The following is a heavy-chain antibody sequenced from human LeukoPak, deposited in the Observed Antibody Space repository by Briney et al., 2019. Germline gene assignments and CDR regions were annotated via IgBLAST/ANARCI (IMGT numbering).Heavy chain of an antibody. Sequence: ASETLSLTCTVSGGSISSYYWNWIRQPPGKGLEWIGYIYYSGTTNYNPSLKSRVTISVDTSKNQFSLKLSSVTAADTAVYYCARVRCSGGSCYDVFDYWGQGTLVTVSS. CDR2: IYYSGTT. CDR3: ARVRCSGGSCYDVFDY. V-gene: IGHV4-59*01. J-gene: IGHJ4*02. D-gene: IGHD2-15*01. CDR1: GGSISSYY.